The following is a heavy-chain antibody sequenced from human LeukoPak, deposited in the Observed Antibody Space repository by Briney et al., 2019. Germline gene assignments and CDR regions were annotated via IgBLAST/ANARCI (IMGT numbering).Heavy chain of an antibody. D-gene: IGHD2-2*01. CDR2: ISYDGSNK. CDR1: GFTFSSYA. Sequence: GRSLRLSCAASGFTFSSYAMHWVRQAPGKGLEWVAVISYDGSNKYYADSVKGRLTISRDNSKNTLYLQMNSLRAEDTAVYYCARVFGEYQLLSNFDYWGQGTLVTVSS. J-gene: IGHJ4*02. CDR3: ARVFGEYQLLSNFDY. V-gene: IGHV3-30-3*01.